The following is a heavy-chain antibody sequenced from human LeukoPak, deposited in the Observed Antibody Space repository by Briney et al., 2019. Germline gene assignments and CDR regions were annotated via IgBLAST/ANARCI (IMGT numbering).Heavy chain of an antibody. J-gene: IGHJ3*02. D-gene: IGHD1-1*01. CDR1: GFTSSIYW. CDR3: ARDTVAGTTSDAFGI. V-gene: IGHV3-33*08. CDR2: IWYDGSNK. Sequence: PGGSLRLSCAASGFTSSIYWMHWVRQAPGKGLEWVAVIWYDGSNKYYADSVKGRFTISRDNSKNTVYLQMNSVRAEDTAVYYCARDTVAGTTSDAFGIWGQGTMISVST.